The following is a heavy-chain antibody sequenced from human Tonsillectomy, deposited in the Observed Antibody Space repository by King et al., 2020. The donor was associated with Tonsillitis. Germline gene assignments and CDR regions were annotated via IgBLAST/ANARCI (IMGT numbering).Heavy chain of an antibody. J-gene: IGHJ2*01. CDR3: ARVFPNDWYFDL. V-gene: IGHV3-74*01. Sequence: VQLVESGGGLVQPGESLRLSCAASGFTFCSYWMHWVRQAPGEGLVWVSRLKSDGSTVYADSVRGRFTISRDNPRNTLYLQMNSLRAEDTAIYYCARVFPNDWYFDLWGRGTLVTVSS. CDR1: GFTFCSYW. CDR2: LKSDGST.